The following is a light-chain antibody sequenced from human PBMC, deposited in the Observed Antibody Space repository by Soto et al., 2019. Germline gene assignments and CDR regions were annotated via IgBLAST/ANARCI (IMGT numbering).Light chain of an antibody. CDR3: QQYNSYRMYT. CDR2: KAS. Sequence: DTQMTQSPSTLSASVGDRVTITCRASQSISSWLAWYQQKPGKAPKLLIYKASSLESGVPSRFSGSGSGTEFTLTISSLQPDDFATYYCQQYNSYRMYTFGQGTKLEIK. CDR1: QSISSW. J-gene: IGKJ2*01. V-gene: IGKV1-5*03.